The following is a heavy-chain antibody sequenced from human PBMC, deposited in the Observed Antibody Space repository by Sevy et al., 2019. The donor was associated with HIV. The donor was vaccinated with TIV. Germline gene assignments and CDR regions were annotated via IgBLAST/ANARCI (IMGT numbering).Heavy chain of an antibody. CDR2: IYHSGST. V-gene: IGHV4-38-2*01. J-gene: IGHJ3*01. D-gene: IGHD1-26*01. CDR1: GYSISSGYY. CDR3: ARHKDVMGATNDAFDF. Sequence: SETLSLTCAVSGYSISSGYYWGWIRQPPGKGLEWIGSIYHSGSTYYNPSLKSRVTISVDTSKNQFSLKLSSVTAADTAVYYCARHKDVMGATNDAFDFWGQGTMVTVSS.